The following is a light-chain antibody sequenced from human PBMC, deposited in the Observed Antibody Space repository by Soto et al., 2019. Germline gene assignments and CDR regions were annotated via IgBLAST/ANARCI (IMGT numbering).Light chain of an antibody. CDR2: DVS. V-gene: IGLV2-14*01. Sequence: QSVLTQPASVSGSPGQSITISCTGTSSDVGGYNYVSWYQQHPGKAPKLMIYDVSNRPSGVSNRFSGSKSGNTASLTISGLQAEDEADYYCGSYTSSSGVFGTGTKLTVL. CDR1: SSDVGGYNY. J-gene: IGLJ1*01. CDR3: GSYTSSSGV.